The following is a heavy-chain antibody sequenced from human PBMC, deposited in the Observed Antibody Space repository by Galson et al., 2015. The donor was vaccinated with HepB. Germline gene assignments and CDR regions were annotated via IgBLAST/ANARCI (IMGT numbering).Heavy chain of an antibody. D-gene: IGHD6-19*01. CDR3: AVPRRDSGWSTYFDY. V-gene: IGHV1-69*06. J-gene: IGHJ4*02. CDR1: GGTFSSYA. CDR2: IIPIFGTA. Sequence: SVKVSCKASGGTFSSYAISWVRQAPGQGLEWMGGIIPIFGTANYAQKFQGRVTITADKSTSTAYMELSSLRSEDTAVYYCAVPRRDSGWSTYFDYWGQGTLVTVSS.